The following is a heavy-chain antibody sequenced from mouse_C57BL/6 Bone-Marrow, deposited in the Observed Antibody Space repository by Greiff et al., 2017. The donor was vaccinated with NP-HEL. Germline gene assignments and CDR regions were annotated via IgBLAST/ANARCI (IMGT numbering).Heavy chain of an antibody. D-gene: IGHD4-1*02. J-gene: IGHJ4*01. CDR1: GFTFSSYA. CDR2: ISDGGSYT. Sequence: EVQLVESGGGLVKPGGSLKLSCAASGFTFSSYAMSWVRQTPEKRLEWVATISDGGSYTYYPDNVKGRFTISRDNAKNNLYLQMSHLKSEDTAMDYCARGQLGRDYYAMDDWGQGTSVTVSS. V-gene: IGHV5-4*01. CDR3: ARGQLGRDYYAMDD.